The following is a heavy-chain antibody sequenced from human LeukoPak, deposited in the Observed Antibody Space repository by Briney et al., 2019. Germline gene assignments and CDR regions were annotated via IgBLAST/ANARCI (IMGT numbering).Heavy chain of an antibody. CDR1: GFPFSNYA. CDR3: AKVYSSASYLPGH. J-gene: IGHJ4*02. CDR2: ISASGSST. Sequence: GGSLRLSCAASGFPFSNYAMSWVRQAPGKGLEWVSAISASGSSTYYADSVKGRFTISRDNSKNTLYLQMNSLRAEDTAIFYCAKVYSSASYLPGHWGQGTLVTVSS. D-gene: IGHD6-25*01. V-gene: IGHV3-23*01.